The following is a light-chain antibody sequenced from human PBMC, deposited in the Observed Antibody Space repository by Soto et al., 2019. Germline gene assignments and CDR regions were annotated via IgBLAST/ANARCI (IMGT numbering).Light chain of an antibody. CDR1: QSIDSW. CDR2: DAS. J-gene: IGKJ1*01. V-gene: IGKV1-5*01. Sequence: DIQMTQSPSTLSASVGDRVTITCRASQSIDSWLAWYQQKPGTAPKLLIYDASNLESGVPSRFSGSGSGTEFTLTISSLLPDDFATYYCQQYISYSPTFGQGTKVDIK. CDR3: QQYISYSPT.